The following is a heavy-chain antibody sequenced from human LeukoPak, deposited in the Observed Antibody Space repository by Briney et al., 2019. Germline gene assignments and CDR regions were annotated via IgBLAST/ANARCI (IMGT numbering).Heavy chain of an antibody. D-gene: IGHD4-17*01. CDR2: INPNSGGT. V-gene: IGHV1-2*02. Sequence: EASVKVSCQASGYTFTGYYMHWVRQAPGQGLAWMGWINPNSGGTNYAQKFQGRVTMTRDASISTAYMELSSLRSADTAVYYCARYDYGEFYYYYGMDVWGQGTTVTVSS. J-gene: IGHJ6*02. CDR3: ARYDYGEFYYYYGMDV. CDR1: GYTFTGYY.